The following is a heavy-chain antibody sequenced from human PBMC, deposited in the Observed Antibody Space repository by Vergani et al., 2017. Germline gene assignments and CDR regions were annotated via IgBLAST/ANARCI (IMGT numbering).Heavy chain of an antibody. V-gene: IGHV1-69*13. CDR2: NIPIFGTA. J-gene: IGHJ6*03. CDR1: GGTFSSYA. CDR3: ARGDQDYYYYMDV. Sequence: VQLVQSGAEVKKPGATVKISCKASGGTFSSYAISWVRQAPGQGLEWMGGNIPIFGTANYAQKFQGRVTITAEESTSTAYMELSSLRSEDTAVYYCARGDQDYYYYMDVWGKGTTVTVSS.